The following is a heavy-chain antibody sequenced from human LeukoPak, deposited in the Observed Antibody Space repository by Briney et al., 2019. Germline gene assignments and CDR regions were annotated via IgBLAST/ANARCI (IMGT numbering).Heavy chain of an antibody. CDR2: ISSSSSYI. CDR3: ARDATYYYGSGKFDP. D-gene: IGHD3-10*01. Sequence: GGSLRLSCAASGFTFSSYSMNWVRQAPGKGLEWVSSISSSSSYIYYADSVKGRFTISRDNAKNSLYLQVNSLRAEDTAVYYCARDATYYYGSGKFDPWGQGTLVTVSS. V-gene: IGHV3-21*01. CDR1: GFTFSSYS. J-gene: IGHJ5*02.